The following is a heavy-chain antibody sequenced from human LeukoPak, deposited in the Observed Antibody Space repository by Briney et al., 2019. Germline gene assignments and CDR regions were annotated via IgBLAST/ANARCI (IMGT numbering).Heavy chain of an antibody. CDR2: FDPEDGET. J-gene: IGHJ3*02. V-gene: IGHV1-24*01. CDR1: GYTLTELS. CDR3: ARGPGI. Sequence: ASVKVSCKVSGYTLTELSMHWVRQAPGKGLEWMGGFDPEDGETIYAQKFQGRVTITADESTSTAYMELSSLRSEDTAVYYCARGPGIWGQGTMVTVSS.